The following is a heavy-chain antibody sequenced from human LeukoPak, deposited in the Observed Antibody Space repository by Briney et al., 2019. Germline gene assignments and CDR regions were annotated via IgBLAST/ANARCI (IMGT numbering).Heavy chain of an antibody. CDR3: ARHLRSGAGPYWYFDL. Sequence: ASETLSLTCTVSGGSISSTNYNWGWIRQPPGKGLEWIGTIYYTGSTYYNPSLKSRVTISVDTSKNQFSLRLTSVTAADTAVYYCARHLRSGAGPYWYFDLWGRGTLVTVSS. CDR1: GGSISSTNYN. J-gene: IGHJ2*01. D-gene: IGHD6-19*01. CDR2: IYYTGST. V-gene: IGHV4-39*01.